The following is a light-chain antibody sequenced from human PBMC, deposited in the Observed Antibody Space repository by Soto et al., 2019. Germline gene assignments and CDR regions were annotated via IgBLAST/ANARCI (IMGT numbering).Light chain of an antibody. CDR2: EVT. V-gene: IGLV2-8*01. Sequence: QSALTQPPSASGSLGQSVTISCTGTSSDVGGYNYVSWHQQHPGKAPKVMIYEVTKRPPGVPDRFYGSKSGNTASLTVSGFQAEDEADYYCSSFAGGGNPVLLGGGTKVTVL. CDR3: SSFAGGGNPVL. CDR1: SSDVGGYNY. J-gene: IGLJ2*01.